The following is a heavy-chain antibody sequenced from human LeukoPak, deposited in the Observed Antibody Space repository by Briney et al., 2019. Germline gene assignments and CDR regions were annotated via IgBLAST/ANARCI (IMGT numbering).Heavy chain of an antibody. J-gene: IGHJ4*02. CDR3: ARARRRSGSYYRGFDY. CDR2: MNPNSGNT. V-gene: IGHV1-8*01. CDR1: GYTFTSYD. D-gene: IGHD3-10*01. Sequence: ASVKVSCKASGYTFTSYDINWVRQATGQGLEWMGWMNPNSGNTGYARKFQGRVTTTRNTSISTAYMELSSLRSEDTAVYYCARARRRSGSYYRGFDYWGQGTLVTVSS.